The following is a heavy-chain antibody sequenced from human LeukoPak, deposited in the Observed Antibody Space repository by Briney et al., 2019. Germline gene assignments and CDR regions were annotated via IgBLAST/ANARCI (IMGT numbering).Heavy chain of an antibody. CDR3: ARDRGYYDSSGYYGIHFDY. V-gene: IGHV3-21*01. CDR2: ISISSIYI. Sequence: GGSLRLSCAASGFTFSSYSMNWVRQAPGKGLEWVSSISISSIYIYYADSVKGRFTISRDNAKNSLYLQMNSLRAEDTAVYYCARDRGYYDSSGYYGIHFDYWGQGTLVTVSS. CDR1: GFTFSSYS. J-gene: IGHJ4*02. D-gene: IGHD3-22*01.